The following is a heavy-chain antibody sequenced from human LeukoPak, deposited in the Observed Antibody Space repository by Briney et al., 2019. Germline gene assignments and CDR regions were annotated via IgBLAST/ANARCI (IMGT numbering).Heavy chain of an antibody. J-gene: IGHJ3*02. D-gene: IGHD2-2*01. CDR3: ATVFDIVVVPAAMGDGFDI. Sequence: ASVKVSCKASGYTFTSYGISWVRQAPGQGLEWMGWISTYNGNTNYAQKFQGRVTMTEDTSTDTAYMELSSLRSEDTAVYYCATVFDIVVVPAAMGDGFDIWGQGTMVTVSS. V-gene: IGHV1-18*01. CDR1: GYTFTSYG. CDR2: ISTYNGNT.